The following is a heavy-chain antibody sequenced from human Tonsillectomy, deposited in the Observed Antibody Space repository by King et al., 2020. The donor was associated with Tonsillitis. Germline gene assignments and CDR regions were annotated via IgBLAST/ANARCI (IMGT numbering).Heavy chain of an antibody. CDR1: GFTFSNYG. V-gene: IGHV3-30*02. D-gene: IGHD3-16*01. CDR2: IGNDGSVT. J-gene: IGHJ2*01. Sequence: VQLVESGGGVVQPGGSLRLSCAASGFTFSNYGIHWVRQAPGKGPEWVGVIGNDGSVTYYRDSVKGRFTFSRDNSKKTVYLQMNSLTSEDSALYYCAKEIMIRAGDWYFDLWGRGTLVTVSS. CDR3: AKEIMIRAGDWYFDL.